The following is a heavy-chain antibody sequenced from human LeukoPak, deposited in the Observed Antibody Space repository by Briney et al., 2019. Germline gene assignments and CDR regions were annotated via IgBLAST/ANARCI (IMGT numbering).Heavy chain of an antibody. V-gene: IGHV1-2*02. CDR3: AREVVVVPAAIALRFLEWLLYRYSYGMDV. CDR1: VYTFTGYY. CDR2: INPNSGGT. D-gene: IGHD3-3*01. J-gene: IGHJ6*02. Sequence: ASVKVSCKASVYTFTGYYMHWVRQAPGQGLEWMGWINPNSGGTNYAQKFQGRVTMTRDTSISTAYMELSRLRSDDTAVYYCAREVVVVPAAIALRFLEWLLYRYSYGMDVWGQGTTVTVSS.